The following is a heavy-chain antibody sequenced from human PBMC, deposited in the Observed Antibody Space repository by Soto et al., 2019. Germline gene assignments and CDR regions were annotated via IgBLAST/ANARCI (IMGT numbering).Heavy chain of an antibody. V-gene: IGHV2-5*02. CDR2: IYWDDDK. Sequence: QITLNESGPTMMKPTTTLTLTCTFSGFSFNTDQVGVGWIRQSPGKPQEGLLLIYWDDDKRYNPSLRSRLSVAKDTSRNQVVLTMTNMDPVDSGTYYCVHRPGGSMSGWDNGYFDFWGRGALVIVS. CDR1: GFSFNTDQVG. CDR3: VHRPGGSMSGWDNGYFDF. D-gene: IGHD6-19*01. J-gene: IGHJ4*03.